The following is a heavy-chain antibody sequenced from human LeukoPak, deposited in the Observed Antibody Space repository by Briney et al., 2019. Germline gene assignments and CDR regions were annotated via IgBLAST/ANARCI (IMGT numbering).Heavy chain of an antibody. CDR2: IYDSGST. CDR3: ATLIVGAWYYFDY. J-gene: IGHJ4*02. Sequence: PSETLSLTCTVSGGSIRSSYYYWGWIRQPPGKGLEWIGSIYDSGSTYYNPSLKSRVTISVDTSKNQFSLKLDSVTAADTAVYYCATLIVGAWYYFDYWGQGTLVTVSS. V-gene: IGHV4-39*01. D-gene: IGHD1-26*01. CDR1: GGSIRSSYYY.